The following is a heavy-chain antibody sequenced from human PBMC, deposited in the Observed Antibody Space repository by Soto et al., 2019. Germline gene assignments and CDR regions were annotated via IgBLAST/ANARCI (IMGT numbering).Heavy chain of an antibody. D-gene: IGHD1-1*01. CDR1: GFTFSDYY. CDR2: ISSSGSTI. J-gene: IGHJ4*02. Sequence: GGSLRLSCASSGFTFSDYYMIWIRQAPGKGLEWVSYISSSGSTIYYADSVKGRFTISRDNSKNTLYLQRNSLRIEDTAVYYCARELERVFDYWGQGTLVTVSS. CDR3: ARELERVFDY. V-gene: IGHV3-11*04.